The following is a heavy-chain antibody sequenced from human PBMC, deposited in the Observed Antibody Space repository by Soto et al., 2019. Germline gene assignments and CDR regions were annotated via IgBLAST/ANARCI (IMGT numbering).Heavy chain of an antibody. V-gene: IGHV3-23*01. CDR3: AKHKDDYASSYQFYYMDV. CDR2: ISGSAGST. J-gene: IGHJ6*03. D-gene: IGHD4-17*01. Sequence: GGSLRLSCEGSGFTFNKYAMSWVRQAPGKGLEWVSGISGSAGSTYYADSVKGRFTISRDNSKNTLYLQMNSLRAEDTAVWYCAKHKDDYASSYQFYYMDVWGKGTTVTVSS. CDR1: GFTFNKYA.